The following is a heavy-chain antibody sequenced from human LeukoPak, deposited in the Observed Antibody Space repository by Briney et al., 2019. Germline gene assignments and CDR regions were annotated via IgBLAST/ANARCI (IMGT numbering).Heavy chain of an antibody. CDR2: ISGSGGST. CDR3: AKGIYSSGWSYFDY. CDR1: RFTFSGYA. D-gene: IGHD6-19*01. V-gene: IGHV3-23*01. Sequence: GGSLRLSCAASRFTFSGYAMYWVRQAPGKGLEWVSAISGSGGSTYYADSVKGRFTISRDNSKNTLYLQMNSLRAEDTAVYYCAKGIYSSGWSYFDYWGHGTLVTVSS. J-gene: IGHJ4*01.